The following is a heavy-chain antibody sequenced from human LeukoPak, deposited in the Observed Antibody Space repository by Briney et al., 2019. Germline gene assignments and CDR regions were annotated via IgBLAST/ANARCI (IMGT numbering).Heavy chain of an antibody. Sequence: PSETLSLTCTVSGGSISSSSYYWSWIRQPPGKGLEWIGYIYYSGSTNYNPSLKSRVTISVDTSKNQFSLKLSSVTAADTAVYYCARWVRGYFDYWGQGTLVTVSS. D-gene: IGHD4/OR15-4a*01. CDR1: GGSISSSSYY. V-gene: IGHV4-61*01. J-gene: IGHJ4*02. CDR3: ARWVRGYFDY. CDR2: IYYSGST.